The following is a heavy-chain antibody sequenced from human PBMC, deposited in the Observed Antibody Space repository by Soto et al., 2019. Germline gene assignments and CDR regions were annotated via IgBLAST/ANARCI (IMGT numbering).Heavy chain of an antibody. J-gene: IGHJ5*02. D-gene: IGHD3-22*01. CDR1: GFTFSSYC. V-gene: IGHV3-33*01. Sequence: GGSQILSCAASGFTFSSYCMHWVRQAPGKGLEWVAVIWYDGSNKYCADSVKGRFTISRDNSKNTLYLQMNSLRAEDTAVYYCARGGSKYYYDSSGYHHPLDPWGQGTLVTVSS. CDR2: IWYDGSNK. CDR3: ARGGSKYYYDSSGYHHPLDP.